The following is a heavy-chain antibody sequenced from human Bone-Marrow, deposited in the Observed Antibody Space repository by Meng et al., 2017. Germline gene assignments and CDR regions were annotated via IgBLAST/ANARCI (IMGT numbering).Heavy chain of an antibody. J-gene: IGHJ1*01. D-gene: IGHD6-19*01. CDR1: GGTFSSYA. V-gene: IGHV1-69*06. Sequence: QEQVVQAGAWGKKPGPSVKVSCKASGGTFSSYAISWVRQAPRQGHGWMGWINTGNGNTNYSQTFQGRVTITRDTSASTAYMELSSLRSEDTAVYYCAGKTYSSGWGEYFQHWGQGTLVTVSS. CDR2: INTGNGNT. CDR3: AGKTYSSGWGEYFQH.